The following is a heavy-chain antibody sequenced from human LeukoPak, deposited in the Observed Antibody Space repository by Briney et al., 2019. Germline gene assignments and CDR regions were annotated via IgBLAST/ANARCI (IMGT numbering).Heavy chain of an antibody. D-gene: IGHD3-16*01. V-gene: IGHV4-59*01. CDR2: FYNSGRS. CDR1: DDSISDYY. CDR3: TRGAGWLIDY. J-gene: IGHJ4*02. Sequence: SETLSLTCTVSDDSISDYYRGWNRQPPGKGLEWIGYFYNSGRSTYNPSLKSRVTISADTSKNHSSLKLNSVTTADTAVYYCTRGAGWLIDYWGQGILVTVSS.